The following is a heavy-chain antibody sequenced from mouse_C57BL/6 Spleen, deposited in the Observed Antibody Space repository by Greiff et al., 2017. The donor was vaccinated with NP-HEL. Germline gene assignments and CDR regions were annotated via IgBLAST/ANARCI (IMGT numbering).Heavy chain of an antibody. J-gene: IGHJ2*01. CDR1: GFTFSSYG. CDR2: ISSGGSYT. Sequence: EVKLMESGGDLVKPGGSLKLSCAASGFTFSSYGMSWVRQTPDKRLEWVATISSGGSYTYYLDSVKGRFTISRDNAKNTLYLQMSSLKSEDTAMYYCARHETLYYFDYWGQGTTLTVSS. CDR3: ARHETLYYFDY. V-gene: IGHV5-6*01.